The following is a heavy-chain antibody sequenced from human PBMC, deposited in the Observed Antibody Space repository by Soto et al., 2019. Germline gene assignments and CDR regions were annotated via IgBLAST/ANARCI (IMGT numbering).Heavy chain of an antibody. CDR3: AREGRGKKAGYNGLVSLGY. V-gene: IGHV1-69*06. D-gene: IGHD2-2*02. CDR1: GSRFSNYV. CDR2: IIPIFNST. Sequence: QVQLXXSXXXXKTPGSSLKVSCKVSGSRFSNYVISWVRQAPGHGLXXXGXIIPIFNSTKYAQSFQGRVTITADKSTSTASLELSSLRSDDTAVYYCAREGRGKKAGYNGLVSLGYWGQGTLVTVSS. J-gene: IGHJ4*02.